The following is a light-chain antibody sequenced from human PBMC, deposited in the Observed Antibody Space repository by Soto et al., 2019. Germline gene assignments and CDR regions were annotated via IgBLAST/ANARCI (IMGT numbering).Light chain of an antibody. CDR1: QLSSSW. CDR2: GAS. V-gene: IGKV1-12*01. J-gene: IGKJ4*01. CDR3: QQASSFPLT. Sequence: IQMTQSPSSVSASVGDSVTITCRASQLSSSWLAWYQVKPGKAPKLLIYGASNRESGVPSRFSGSESGTLFTLTINSLQPEDFATYYCQQASSFPLTFGGGTEVEV.